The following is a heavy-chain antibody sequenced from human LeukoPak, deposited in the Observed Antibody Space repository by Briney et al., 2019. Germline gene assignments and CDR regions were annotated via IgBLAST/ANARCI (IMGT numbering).Heavy chain of an antibody. D-gene: IGHD2-21*02. CDR1: GFTVSSTY. V-gene: IGHV3-53*01. CDR3: ARTFCGGDCQSWDK. Sequence: GGSLRLSCAASGFTVSSTYMSWVRQAPGKGLEWVSLIHGDGKTDYADSVKGRFTVSRDNSKNTLYLQMNSLRDEDTAVYYCARTFCGGDCQSWDKWGQGTLVTVSS. CDR2: IHGDGKT. J-gene: IGHJ4*02.